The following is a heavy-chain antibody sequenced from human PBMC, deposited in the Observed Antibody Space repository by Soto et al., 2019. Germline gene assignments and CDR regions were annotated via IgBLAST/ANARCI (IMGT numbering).Heavy chain of an antibody. CDR1: GYSFSRFG. D-gene: IGHD3-10*01. J-gene: IGHJ4*02. CDR3: SRAGAYGSFYFFDY. CDR2: ISAYKGNT. Sequence: SVKVSCKASGYSFSRFGFTGVLQSRGQGLEWMGWISAYKGNTDLAQKFQGRVTMTTDTSTSTAYMELWYLTSDDTAVYYCSRAGAYGSFYFFDYWGQGTLVTVSS. V-gene: IGHV1-18*01.